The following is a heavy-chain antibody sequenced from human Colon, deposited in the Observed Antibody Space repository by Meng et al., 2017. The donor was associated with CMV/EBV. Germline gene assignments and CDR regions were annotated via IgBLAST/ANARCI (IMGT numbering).Heavy chain of an antibody. V-gene: IGHV3-74*01. CDR1: GFTFSNYW. Sequence: GESLKISCAASGFTFSNYWMHWVRQAPGKGLVWVSRISSGGATTNYADSVRGRFTVSRDNAKKMLYLQMNSLRAEDTAVYLCAPITVVRGVLSMDVWGLGTTVTVSS. D-gene: IGHD3-10*01. CDR2: ISSGGATT. CDR3: APITVVRGVLSMDV. J-gene: IGHJ6*02.